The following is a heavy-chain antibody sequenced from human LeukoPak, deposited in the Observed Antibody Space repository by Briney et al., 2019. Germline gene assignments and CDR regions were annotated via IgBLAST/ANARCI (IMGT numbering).Heavy chain of an antibody. CDR1: GFTFSSYG. CDR3: AKDGYSSSWYLYYYYGMDV. D-gene: IGHD6-13*01. V-gene: IGHV3-30*18. CDR2: IIYDGSNK. J-gene: IGHJ6*02. Sequence: GGSLRLSCAASGFTFSSYGMHWVRQAPGKGLEWVAVIIYDGSNKYYADSVKGRFTTSRDNSKNTLYLQMNSLRAEDTAVYYCAKDGYSSSWYLYYYYGMDVWGQGTTVTVSS.